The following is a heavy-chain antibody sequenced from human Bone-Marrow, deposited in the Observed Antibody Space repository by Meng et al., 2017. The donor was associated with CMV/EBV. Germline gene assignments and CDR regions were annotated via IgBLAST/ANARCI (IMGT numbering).Heavy chain of an antibody. CDR3: ARDQRQPRRYYYGMDV. CDR1: GYTFTSYY. Sequence: ASVKVSCKASGYTFTSYYMHWVRQAPGQGLEWMGIINPSGGSTSYAQKFQGRVTMTRDTSTSTVYMELSSLRSEDTAVYYCARDQRQPRRYYYGMDVWGQGTTVTVSS. D-gene: IGHD6-25*01. J-gene: IGHJ6*02. V-gene: IGHV1-46*01. CDR2: INPSGGST.